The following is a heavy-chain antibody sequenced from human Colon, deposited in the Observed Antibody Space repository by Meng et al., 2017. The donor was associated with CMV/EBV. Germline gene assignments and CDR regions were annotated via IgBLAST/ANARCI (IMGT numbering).Heavy chain of an antibody. Sequence: GESLKISCAASGFTFRSYEMNWVRQAPGKGLEWVSYIGTSATTIYYADSVKGRFTVSRDNAKNSLYLQMHSLRAEDTAVYYCARIHYDSWSGYYRDYWGQGALVTVSS. J-gene: IGHJ4*02. D-gene: IGHD3-3*01. CDR1: GFTFRSYE. CDR3: ARIHYDSWSGYYRDY. CDR2: IGTSATTI. V-gene: IGHV3-48*03.